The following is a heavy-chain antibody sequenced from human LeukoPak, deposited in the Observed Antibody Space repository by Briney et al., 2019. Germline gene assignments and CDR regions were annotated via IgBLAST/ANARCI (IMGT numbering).Heavy chain of an antibody. J-gene: IGHJ4*02. CDR2: IYYSGST. CDR3: ARAIQLPDFDY. V-gene: IGHV4-59*01. Sequence: PSETLSLTCTVSGGSISSYYWSWIRQPPGKGLEWIGYIYYSGSTNYNPSLKSRVTISVDTSKNQFSLKLSSVTAADTAVYYCARAIQLPDFDYWGQGTLVTVSS. CDR1: GGSISSYY. D-gene: IGHD5-18*01.